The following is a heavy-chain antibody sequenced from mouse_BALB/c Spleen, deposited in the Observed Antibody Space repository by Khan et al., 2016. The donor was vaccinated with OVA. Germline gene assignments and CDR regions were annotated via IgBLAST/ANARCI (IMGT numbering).Heavy chain of an antibody. CDR3: ARSYDYDVGGFTY. J-gene: IGHJ3*01. Sequence: VELKESGPGLVAPSLSLSITCTVSGFSLTNYGVHWIRQPPGKGLEWLGVIWTGGRTNYNSALMSRLSISKDNSKSQVFLKMNSLQIDDTAIYYGARSYDYDVGGFTYWGQGTLVTVSA. CDR2: IWTGGRT. D-gene: IGHD2-4*01. V-gene: IGHV2-9*02. CDR1: GFSLTNYG.